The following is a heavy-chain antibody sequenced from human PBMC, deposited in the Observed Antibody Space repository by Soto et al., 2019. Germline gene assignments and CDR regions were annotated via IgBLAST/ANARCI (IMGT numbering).Heavy chain of an antibody. CDR2: ISGSGSMTYYT. CDR1: GFTFSSYV. V-gene: IGHV3-23*01. Sequence: EVQLLESGGDLVQPGGSLRLSCAASGFTFSSYVMTWVRQAPGKGLEWVSSISGSGSMTYYTNYADSVKGRFTISRDNSTNTLYLQMSSLRAEDTAVYYCAKVMIPNYDMMFHYWGKGTLVTVSS. CDR3: AKVMIPNYDMMFHY. D-gene: IGHD3-9*01. J-gene: IGHJ4*02.